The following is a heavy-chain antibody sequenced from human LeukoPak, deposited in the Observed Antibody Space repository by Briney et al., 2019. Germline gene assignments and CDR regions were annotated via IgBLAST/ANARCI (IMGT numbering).Heavy chain of an antibody. Sequence: GASVTVSCKASGYTFSSYGINWVRQAPGQGLEWMGWISAYNGNTKYVQKIQGRVTMTTDTSTTTAYMELRSLRSDDTAVYYCARAGYYDILTGYYVDYWGQGTLVTVSS. CDR1: GYTFSSYG. CDR2: ISAYNGNT. J-gene: IGHJ4*02. D-gene: IGHD3-9*01. V-gene: IGHV1-18*01. CDR3: ARAGYYDILTGYYVDY.